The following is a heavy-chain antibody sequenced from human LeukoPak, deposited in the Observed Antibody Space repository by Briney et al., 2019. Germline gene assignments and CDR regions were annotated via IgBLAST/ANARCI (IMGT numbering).Heavy chain of an antibody. V-gene: IGHV3-23*01. Sequence: GGSLRLSCAASRSTFSSYALSWVRQAPGKGLEWVSAISGSGGSTYYADSVKGRFTISRDNSKNTLYLQMNSLRAEDTAVYYCAKDWAGVATILPYYFDYWGQGTLVTVSS. D-gene: IGHD5-12*01. CDR3: AKDWAGVATILPYYFDY. CDR2: ISGSGGST. J-gene: IGHJ4*02. CDR1: RSTFSSYA.